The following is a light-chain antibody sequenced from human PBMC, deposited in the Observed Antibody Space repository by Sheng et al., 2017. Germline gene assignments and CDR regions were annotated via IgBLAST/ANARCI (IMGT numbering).Light chain of an antibody. CDR1: QSXSSY. CDR3: QQYGGSPLYT. V-gene: IGKV3-11*01. J-gene: IGKJ2*01. Sequence: EIVLTQSPATLSLSPGERATLSCRASQSXSSYLAWYQQKPGQAPRLLIYDASNRATGIPDRFSGSGSGTDFTLTISRLEPEDFAVYYCQQYGGSPLYTFGQGTDLEIK. CDR2: DAS.